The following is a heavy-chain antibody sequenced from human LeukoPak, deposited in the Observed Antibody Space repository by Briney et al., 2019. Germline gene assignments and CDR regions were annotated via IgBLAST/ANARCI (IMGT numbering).Heavy chain of an antibody. V-gene: IGHV1-2*02. CDR1: GYTFTGYY. D-gene: IGHD3-10*01. CDR3: VIMVRGVTYFDY. CDR2: INPNSGGT. Sequence: ASVKVSCKASGYTFTGYYMHWVRQAPGQGLEWMGWINPNSGGTNYAQKFQGRVTMTRDTSISTAYMELSRLRSDDTAVYYCVIMVRGVTYFDYWGQGTLVTVSS. J-gene: IGHJ4*02.